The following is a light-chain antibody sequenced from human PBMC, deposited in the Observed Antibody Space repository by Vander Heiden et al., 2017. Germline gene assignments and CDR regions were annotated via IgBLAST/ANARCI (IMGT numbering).Light chain of an antibody. V-gene: IGKV1-5*03. CDR2: KAS. J-gene: IGKJ3*01. CDR1: QSISSW. CDR3: HHYNSYTPGFT. Sequence: DIQMTQSPSTLSASVGDRVTITCRASQSISSWLAWYQQKPGKAPKLLIYKASSLGREGASRSSGSGSGTESAFTLSSLKLDAFATDSCHHYNSYTPGFTFGPGTKVDIK.